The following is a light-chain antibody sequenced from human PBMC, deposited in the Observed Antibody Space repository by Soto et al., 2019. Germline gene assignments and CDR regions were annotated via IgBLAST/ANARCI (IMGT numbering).Light chain of an antibody. CDR3: QHYIEWPPWT. CDR1: QSVRTY. J-gene: IGKJ1*01. Sequence: EIVMTQSPATLSVSPGERVTLSCRASQSVRTYLAWYQQKPGQAPRLLIYGASTRATGIPARFSGSGSGTEFTLTISSLQSEDYAVYYCQHYIEWPPWTFGQGTKVEIK. V-gene: IGKV3-15*01. CDR2: GAS.